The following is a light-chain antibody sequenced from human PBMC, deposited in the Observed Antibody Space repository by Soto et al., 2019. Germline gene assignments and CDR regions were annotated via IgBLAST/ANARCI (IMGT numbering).Light chain of an antibody. CDR3: QPYNIWTPWT. Sequence: EIVMTQSPATLSVSPGERATLSCRASQSVSSNLAWYQQKPGQAPRLLIYGASTRATGIPARFIGRGSGTEFTPTITSLQSEDFAVYYCQPYNIWTPWTFGQGTKVEIK. V-gene: IGKV3-15*01. CDR2: GAS. CDR1: QSVSSN. J-gene: IGKJ1*01.